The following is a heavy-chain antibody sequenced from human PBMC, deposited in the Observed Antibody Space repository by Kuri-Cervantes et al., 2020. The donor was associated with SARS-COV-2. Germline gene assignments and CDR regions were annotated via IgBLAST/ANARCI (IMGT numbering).Heavy chain of an antibody. J-gene: IGHJ5*01. CDR2: IFSNGDK. Sequence: SGPTLVKPTETLTLTCSVSGFSLTNPKMGVTWIRRPPGKSLDWLALIFSNGDKSYNRSLRRGLTISRDTSKSQVFLTMSNVDPVDTATYFCARVLRLVTLGLWFDPWAKESWSPSPQ. V-gene: IGHV2-26*01. CDR3: ARVLRLVTLGLWFDP. CDR1: GFSLTNPKMG. D-gene: IGHD2-21*02.